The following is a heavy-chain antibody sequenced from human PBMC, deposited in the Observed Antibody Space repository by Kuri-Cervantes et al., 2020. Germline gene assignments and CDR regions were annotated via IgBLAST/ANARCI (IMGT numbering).Heavy chain of an antibody. Sequence: SETLSLTCAVYGGSLSGYYWSWIRQPPGKGLEWIGGIKHSGSTNDNPSLKSRVTISVDTSKNQFSLKLSSVTAADTAVYYCARGRCTNGVCLLRYAFDIWGQGTLVTVSS. D-gene: IGHD2-8*01. CDR1: GGSLSGYY. CDR2: IKHSGST. V-gene: IGHV4-34*01. J-gene: IGHJ3*02. CDR3: ARGRCTNGVCLLRYAFDI.